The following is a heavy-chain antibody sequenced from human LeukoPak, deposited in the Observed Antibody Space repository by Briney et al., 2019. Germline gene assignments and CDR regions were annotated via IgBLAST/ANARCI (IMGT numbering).Heavy chain of an antibody. D-gene: IGHD6-13*01. CDR2: IYSGGST. CDR1: GFTVSSNY. Sequence: PGGSLRLSCAASGFTVSSNYMSWVRQAPGKGLEWVSVIYSGGSTYYADSVKGRFTISRDNSKNTLYLQMNSLRAEDTAVYYCARLSTAVADSDYWGQGTLVTVSS. V-gene: IGHV3-53*01. CDR3: ARLSTAVADSDY. J-gene: IGHJ4*02.